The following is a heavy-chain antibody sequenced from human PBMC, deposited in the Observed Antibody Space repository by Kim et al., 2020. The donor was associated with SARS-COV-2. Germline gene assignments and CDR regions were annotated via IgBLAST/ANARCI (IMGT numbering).Heavy chain of an antibody. CDR2: IYPGDSDT. D-gene: IGHD3-3*01. V-gene: IGHV5-51*01. CDR3: ARHMGDFWTGFSAITFDY. CDR1: GYRFSTYW. J-gene: IGHJ4*02. Sequence: GESLKISCKGSGYRFSTYWIGWVRQMPGKGLEWMGIIYPGDSDTRYSPPFEGQVTISVDESINTAYLQWSSLKASDTAIYYCARHMGDFWTGFSAITFDYWGQGTLISVSS.